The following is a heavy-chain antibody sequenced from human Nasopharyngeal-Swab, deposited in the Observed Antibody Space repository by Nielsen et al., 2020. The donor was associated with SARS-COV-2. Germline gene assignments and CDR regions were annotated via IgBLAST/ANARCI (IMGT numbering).Heavy chain of an antibody. D-gene: IGHD6-19*01. J-gene: IGHJ6*04. CDR1: GGSFSGYY. Sequence: SETLSLTCAVYGGSFSGYYWSWIRQPPGKGLEWIGEINHSGSTNYNPSLKSRVTISVDTSKNQFSLKLSSVTAADTAVYYCARDIGYSSGWHSKDVWGKGTTVTVSS. CDR2: INHSGST. V-gene: IGHV4-34*01. CDR3: ARDIGYSSGWHSKDV.